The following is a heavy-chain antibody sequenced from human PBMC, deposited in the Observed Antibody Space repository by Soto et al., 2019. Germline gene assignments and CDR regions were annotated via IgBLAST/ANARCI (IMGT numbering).Heavy chain of an antibody. Sequence: SRPKLVNPTQTLTLTCTFSGFSLTTSGVGVGWIRQPPGKALEWLALIYWNDDKRYSPSLKGRLTITKDTSKNQVVLAMTNMDPVDTATYYCAHHTITPVTNWFDPWGLGTLVTVSS. D-gene: IGHD1-20*01. CDR3: AHHTITPVTNWFDP. CDR1: GFSLTTSGVG. CDR2: IYWNDDK. V-gene: IGHV2-5*01. J-gene: IGHJ5*02.